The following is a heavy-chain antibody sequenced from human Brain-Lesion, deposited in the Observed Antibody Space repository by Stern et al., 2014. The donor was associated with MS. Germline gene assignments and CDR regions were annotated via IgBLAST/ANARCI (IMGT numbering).Heavy chain of an antibody. CDR1: GYTLPELS. Sequence: VQLVQSGAEVKKPGASVKVSCKVSGYTLPELSMHWVRQAPRKGLEWIGGFDPEDGETIYAQKFQGRVTMTEDTSTDTAYMELSSLRSEDTAVYYCATLSPGAGGNYYRHFDYWGQGTLVTVSS. J-gene: IGHJ4*02. CDR3: ATLSPGAGGNYYRHFDY. V-gene: IGHV1-24*01. D-gene: IGHD1-26*01. CDR2: FDPEDGET.